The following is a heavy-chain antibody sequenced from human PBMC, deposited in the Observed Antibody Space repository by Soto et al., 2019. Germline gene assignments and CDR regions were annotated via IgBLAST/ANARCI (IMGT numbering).Heavy chain of an antibody. CDR1: GYSFTSYW. V-gene: IGHV5-51*01. Sequence: EVQLVQSGAEVKKPGESLKISCKGSGYSFTSYWIGWVRQMPGKGLEWMGIIYPGDSDTRYSPSFQGQVTISADKSISTAYLQWSSLKASDTAMYYCARWVNQLVGGRLSNWFDPWGQGTLVTVSS. J-gene: IGHJ5*02. D-gene: IGHD6-6*01. CDR2: IYPGDSDT. CDR3: ARWVNQLVGGRLSNWFDP.